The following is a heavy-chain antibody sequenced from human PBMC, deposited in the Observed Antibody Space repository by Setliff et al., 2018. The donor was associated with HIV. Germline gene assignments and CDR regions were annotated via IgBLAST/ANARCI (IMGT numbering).Heavy chain of an antibody. D-gene: IGHD5-12*01. CDR3: ARAPLEYSGYDYLRYFAY. V-gene: IGHV4-30-2*01. CDR2: IYHRGST. CDR1: GGSISSGGYS. Sequence: SETLSLTCDVSGGSISSGGYSWSWIRQPPGKGLEWIGYIYHRGSTYYNPSLKSRVTISVDRSKNQFSLKLSSVTAVDTAVYYCARAPLEYSGYDYLRYFAYWGQGTLVTVSS. J-gene: IGHJ4*02.